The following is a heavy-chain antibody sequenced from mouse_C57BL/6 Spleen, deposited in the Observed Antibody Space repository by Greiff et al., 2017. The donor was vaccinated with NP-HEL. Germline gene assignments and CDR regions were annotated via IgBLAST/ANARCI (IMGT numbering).Heavy chain of an antibody. CDR3: ARSLNSAWFAY. V-gene: IGHV1-18*01. D-gene: IGHD3-1*01. CDR2: INPNNGGT. J-gene: IGHJ3*01. Sequence: VQLKQSGPELVKPGASVKIPCKASGYTFTDYNMDWVKQSHGKSLEWIGDINPNNGGTIYNQKFKGKATLTVDKSSSTAYMELRSLTSEDTAVYYCARSLNSAWFAYWGQGTLVTVSA. CDR1: GYTFTDYN.